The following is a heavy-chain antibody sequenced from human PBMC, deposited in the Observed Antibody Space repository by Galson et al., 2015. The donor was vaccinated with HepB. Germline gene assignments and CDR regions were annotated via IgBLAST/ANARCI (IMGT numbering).Heavy chain of an antibody. CDR2: ISYDGSNK. CDR1: GFTFSSYG. Sequence: RLSCAASGFTFSSYGMHWVRQAPGKGLEWVAVISYDGSNKYYADSVKGRFTISRDNSKNTLYLQMNSLRAEDTAVYYCAKDLRRSDSRPMGVGYWGQGTLVTVSS. CDR3: AKDLRRSDSRPMGVGY. J-gene: IGHJ4*02. V-gene: IGHV3-30*18. D-gene: IGHD3-22*01.